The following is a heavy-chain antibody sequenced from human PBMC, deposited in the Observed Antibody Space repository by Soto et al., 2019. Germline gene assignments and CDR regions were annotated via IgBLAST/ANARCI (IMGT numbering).Heavy chain of an antibody. CDR2: IYYSGST. J-gene: IGHJ4*02. D-gene: IGHD2-15*01. CDR1: GGSISSGGYY. V-gene: IGHV4-31*03. Sequence: SETLSLTCTVSGGSISSGGYYWSWIRQHPGKGLEWIGYIYYSGSTYYNPSLKSRVTISVDTSKNQFSLKLSSVTAADTAVFYCARGDVVVAATPYFDYWGQGTLVTVSS. CDR3: ARGDVVVAATPYFDY.